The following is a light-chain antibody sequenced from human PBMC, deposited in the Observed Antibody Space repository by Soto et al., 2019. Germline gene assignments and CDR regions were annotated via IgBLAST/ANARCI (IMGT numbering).Light chain of an antibody. V-gene: IGKV1-39*01. CDR1: QSISSY. CDR2: AAS. J-gene: IGKJ4*01. CDR3: QQSYSTPQIT. Sequence: DIQMTQSPSSLSASVGDRVTITCRASQSISSYLNWYQQKPGKAPKLLIYAASSLQSGVPSRFSGSGSGTDFTLTTSSLQPEDFATYYCQQSYSTPQITFGGGTKVDNK.